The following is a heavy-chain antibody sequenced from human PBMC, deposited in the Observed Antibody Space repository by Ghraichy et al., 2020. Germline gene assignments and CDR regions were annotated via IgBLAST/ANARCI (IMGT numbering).Heavy chain of an antibody. CDR2: IKQDGSEK. V-gene: IGHV3-7*01. J-gene: IGHJ3*02. CDR1: GFTFSSYW. Sequence: LSLTCAASGFTFSSYWMSWVRQAPGKGLEWVANIKQDGSEKYYVDSVEGRFTISRDNAKNSLYLQMNSLRAEDTAVYYCARDLAIKTGTARRDAFDIWGQGTMVTVSS. CDR3: ARDLAIKTGTARRDAFDI. D-gene: IGHD1-1*01.